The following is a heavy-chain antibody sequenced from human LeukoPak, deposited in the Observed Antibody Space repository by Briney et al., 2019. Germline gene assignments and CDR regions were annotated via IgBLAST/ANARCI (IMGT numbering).Heavy chain of an antibody. Sequence: GASVKVSCKASGYTFTTHDLTWVRQATGLGLEWMGWINTNTGNPTYAQGFTGRFVFSLDTSVSTAYLQVSSLKAEDTAVYYCARGTAAAYWGQGTLVTVSS. CDR3: ARGTAAAY. J-gene: IGHJ4*02. CDR2: INTNTGNP. CDR1: GYTFTTHD. D-gene: IGHD6-25*01. V-gene: IGHV7-4-1*02.